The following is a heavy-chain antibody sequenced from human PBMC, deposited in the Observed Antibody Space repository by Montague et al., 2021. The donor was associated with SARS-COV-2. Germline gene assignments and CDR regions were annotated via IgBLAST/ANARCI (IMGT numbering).Heavy chain of an antibody. J-gene: IGHJ4*02. CDR3: ARGLGPPTVVTPAYFDY. V-gene: IGHV3-64*01. CDR2: ISSNGGST. CDR1: GFTFSSYA. D-gene: IGHD4-23*01. Sequence: SLRLSCAASGFTFSSYAMYWVRQAPGKGLEYVSAISSNGGSTYYANSVKGRFTISRDNSKNTLYLQMGSLRAEDMAVYYCARGLGPPTVVTPAYFDYWGQGTLVTVSS.